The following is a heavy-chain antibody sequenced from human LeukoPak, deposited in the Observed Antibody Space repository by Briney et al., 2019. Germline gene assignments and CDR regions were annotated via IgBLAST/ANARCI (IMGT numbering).Heavy chain of an antibody. CDR2: IYHSGST. D-gene: IGHD1-26*01. J-gene: IGHJ4*02. V-gene: IGHV4-38-2*02. Sequence: PSETLSLTCTVSGYSISSGYYWGWIRQPPGKGLEWIGSIYHSGSTYYNPSLKSRVTISVDTSKNQFSLKLSSVTAADTAVYYCARGGTSGSFTSWGQGTLVTVSS. CDR3: ARGGTSGSFTS. CDR1: GYSISSGYY.